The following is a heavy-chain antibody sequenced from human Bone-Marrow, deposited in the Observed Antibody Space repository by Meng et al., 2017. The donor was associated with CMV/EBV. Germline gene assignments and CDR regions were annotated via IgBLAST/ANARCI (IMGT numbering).Heavy chain of an antibody. CDR2: ITPFNGNT. D-gene: IGHD3-10*01. V-gene: IGHV1-45*02. CDR3: ARDRGYDYYYGMDV. Sequence: SVKVSCKASGYTFTYRYLHWVRQAPGQALEWMGWITPFNGNTNYAQKFQDRVTITRDRSMSTAYMELSSLRSDDTAVYYCARDRGYDYYYGMDVWGQGTTVTVSS. J-gene: IGHJ6*02. CDR1: GYTFTYRY.